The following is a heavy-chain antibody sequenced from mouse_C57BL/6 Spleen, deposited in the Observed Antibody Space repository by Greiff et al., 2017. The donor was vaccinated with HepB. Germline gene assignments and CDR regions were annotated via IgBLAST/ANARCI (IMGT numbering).Heavy chain of an antibody. CDR2: ISSGSSTI. Sequence: EVQLQESGGGLVKPGGSLKLSCAASGFTFSDYGMHWVRQAPEKGLEWVAYISSGSSTIYYADTVKGRFTISRDNAKNTLFLQMTSLRSEDTAMYYCANDYDYAMDYWGQGTSVTVSS. CDR1: GFTFSDYG. V-gene: IGHV5-17*01. CDR3: ANDYDYAMDY. D-gene: IGHD2-4*01. J-gene: IGHJ4*01.